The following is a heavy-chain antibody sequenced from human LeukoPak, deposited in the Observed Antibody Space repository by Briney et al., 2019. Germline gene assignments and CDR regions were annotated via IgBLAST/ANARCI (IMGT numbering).Heavy chain of an antibody. CDR1: GYTFTNFA. V-gene: IGHV1-18*01. CDR2: ISTYNGNT. D-gene: IGHD3-10*01. CDR3: ARDLHRVVVRGVPHYYYYMDV. Sequence: GASVKVSCKASGYTFTNFAISWVRQAPGQGLEWMGWISTYNGNTNYAQKLQGRVTMTTDTSTSTAYMELRSLRSDDTAVYYCARDLHRVVVRGVPHYYYYMDVWGKGTTVTISS. J-gene: IGHJ6*03.